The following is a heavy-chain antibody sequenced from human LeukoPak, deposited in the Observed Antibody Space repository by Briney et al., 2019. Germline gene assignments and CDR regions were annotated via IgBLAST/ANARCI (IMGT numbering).Heavy chain of an antibody. J-gene: IGHJ4*02. D-gene: IGHD2-15*01. Sequence: MPGGSLRLSCAASGFSFNDAWMSWVRQAPGKGLEWVGRIKSDTDGETTDYAAPVKGRFTISRDDSRSTLYLQMTTLKTEDTALYYCTTDPHSGYCSGVSCYPYDYWGQGTLVTVSS. CDR3: TTDPHSGYCSGVSCYPYDY. V-gene: IGHV3-15*01. CDR2: IKSDTDGETT. CDR1: GFSFNDAW.